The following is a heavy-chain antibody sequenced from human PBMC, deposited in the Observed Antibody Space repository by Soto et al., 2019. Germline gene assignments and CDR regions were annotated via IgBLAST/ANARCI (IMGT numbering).Heavy chain of an antibody. D-gene: IGHD4-4*01. CDR3: ARHVWRGAYSGAYFDL. V-gene: IGHV3-30-3*01. CDR1: GFTFSSYA. J-gene: IGHJ2*01. CDR2: ISYDGSNK. Sequence: QVQLVESGGGVVQPGRSLRLSCAASGFTFSSYAMHWVRQAPGKGLEWVAVISYDGSNKYYTDSVKGRFTISRDNXKXXLYMQMTSLRDEDTSGYYCARHVWRGAYSGAYFDLWGPGTLVTVSS.